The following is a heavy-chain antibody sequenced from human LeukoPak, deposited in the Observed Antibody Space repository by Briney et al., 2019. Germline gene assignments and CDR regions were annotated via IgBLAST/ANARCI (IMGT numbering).Heavy chain of an antibody. CDR2: IKHDGSEK. V-gene: IGHV3-7*01. D-gene: IGHD2-15*01. CDR1: GFTFSSYW. Sequence: GGSLRLSCAASGFTFSSYWMTWVRQAPGKGLYWVANIKHDGSEKNYVDSVKGRFTISRDNAGNSLYLQVNSLRAEDTAVYYCVRGPTLDYWGRGTLVTVSS. J-gene: IGHJ4*02. CDR3: VRGPTLDY.